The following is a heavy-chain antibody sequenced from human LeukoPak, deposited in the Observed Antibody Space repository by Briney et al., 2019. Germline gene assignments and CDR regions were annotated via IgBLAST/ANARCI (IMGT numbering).Heavy chain of an antibody. CDR1: GGSISSYY. V-gene: IGHV4-4*07. CDR2: IYTSGST. CDR3: ARAGYSSSWYFPKMWWFDP. J-gene: IGHJ5*02. D-gene: IGHD6-13*01. Sequence: SETLSLTCTVSGGSISSYYWSWIRQPAGKGLEWIGRIYTSGSTNYNPSLKSRVTMSVDTSKNQFSLKLTSVTAADTAVYYCARAGYSSSWYFPKMWWFDPWGQGTLVTVSS.